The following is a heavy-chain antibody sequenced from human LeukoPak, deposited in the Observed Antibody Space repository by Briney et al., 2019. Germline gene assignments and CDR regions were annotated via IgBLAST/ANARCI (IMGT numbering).Heavy chain of an antibody. D-gene: IGHD1-26*01. CDR1: GFTFEDYA. CDR3: AKGIVGTTTSNFDY. Sequence: GGSLRLSCAASGFTFEDYAMHWVRQAPGKGLEWVSGIRWNSGSIDYADSVKGRFTISRDNAKNSLYLQVNSLRAEDTALYYCAKGIVGTTTSNFDYWGQGTLVAVSS. V-gene: IGHV3-9*01. J-gene: IGHJ4*02. CDR2: IRWNSGSI.